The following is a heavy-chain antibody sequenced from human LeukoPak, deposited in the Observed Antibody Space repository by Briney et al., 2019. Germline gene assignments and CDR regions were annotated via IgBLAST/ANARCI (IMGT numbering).Heavy chain of an antibody. V-gene: IGHV4-39*06. CDR1: GGSLSSSTYY. CDR3: ARKSRGYSGSYDY. CDR2: IYYSGST. D-gene: IGHD1-26*01. J-gene: IGHJ4*02. Sequence: PSETLSLTCTVSGGSLSSSTYYWGWLRQPPGRGLEWLGTIYYSGSTYYNPSLKSRVTISVDTSKNQFPLKLSPVTAADTAVYYCARKSRGYSGSYDYWGQGTLVTVSS.